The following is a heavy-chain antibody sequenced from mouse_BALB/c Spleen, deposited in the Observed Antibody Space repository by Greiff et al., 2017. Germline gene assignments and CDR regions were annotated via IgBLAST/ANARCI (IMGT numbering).Heavy chain of an antibody. CDR1: GYTFTEYM. CDR2: FDPGGGSN. V-gene: IGHV1-62-2*01. CDR3: AGHYSRSLDV. Sequence: VQLQQSGAELVKPGASVKLSCKASGYTFTEYMIHWVKQRAGQGLEWIGRFDPGGGSNKYNENFKDKATLTAYKSSSTVSMELSSLTSEDSAVYCCAGHYSRSLDVWGAGTSVTVSS. J-gene: IGHJ1*01. D-gene: IGHD2-12*01.